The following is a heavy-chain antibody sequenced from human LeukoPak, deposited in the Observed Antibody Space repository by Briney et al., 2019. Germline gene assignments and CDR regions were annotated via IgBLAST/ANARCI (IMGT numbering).Heavy chain of an antibody. CDR2: ISAYNGNT. Sequence: ASVKVSCKASGYTFTSYGISWVRQAPGQGLEWMGWISAYNGNTNYAQKFQGRVTMTTDTSTSTVYMEVRSLRSDDTAVYYCAKGVSNGPPEEEYSYGERYYYYYYYMDVWGKGTTVTVSS. CDR1: GYTFTSYG. CDR3: AKGVSNGPPEEEYSYGERYYYYYYYMDV. D-gene: IGHD5-18*01. V-gene: IGHV1-18*01. J-gene: IGHJ6*03.